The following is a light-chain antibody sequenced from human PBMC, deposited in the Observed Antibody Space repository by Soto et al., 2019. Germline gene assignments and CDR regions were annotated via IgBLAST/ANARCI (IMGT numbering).Light chain of an antibody. J-gene: IGKJ5*01. Sequence: EIVVTQSPATLSVSPGERVTLSCRASQSVSSSLAWSQQRPGQSPRLLIYDTSTRAAGISARFSGSGSGTDFTLTISRLEPEDFAVYYCQQYGSSPITFGQGTRLEIK. CDR3: QQYGSSPIT. CDR2: DTS. V-gene: IGKV3-20*01. CDR1: QSVSSS.